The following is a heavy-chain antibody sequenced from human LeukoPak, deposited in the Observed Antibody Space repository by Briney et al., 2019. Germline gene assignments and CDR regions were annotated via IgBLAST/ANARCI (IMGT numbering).Heavy chain of an antibody. J-gene: IGHJ4*02. Sequence: GGSLRLSCAASGFTFSSYAMQWVRQAPGKGLEWVATISYDGSNKYYADSVKGRFTISRDNSKNTLYLQMNSLRGEDTAVYYCARDACGGTCYQYYFDYWGQGTLVTVSS. CDR1: GFTFSSYA. V-gene: IGHV3-30-3*01. D-gene: IGHD2-15*01. CDR2: ISYDGSNK. CDR3: ARDACGGTCYQYYFDY.